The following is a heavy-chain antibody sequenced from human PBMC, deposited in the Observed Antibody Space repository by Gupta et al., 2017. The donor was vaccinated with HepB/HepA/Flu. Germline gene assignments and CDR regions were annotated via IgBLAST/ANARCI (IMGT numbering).Heavy chain of an antibody. CDR3: ARRVDYYDSSGYLDPYYFDY. Sequence: QVQLVQSGAEVKKPGASVKVSCKASGYTFTSYAMHWVRQAPGQRLEWMGWINVGNGNTKYSQKFQGRVTNTRDTSASTAYMELSSLRSEDTAVYYCARRVDYYDSSGYLDPYYFDYWGQGTLVTVSS. J-gene: IGHJ4*02. CDR1: GYTFTSYA. CDR2: INVGNGNT. V-gene: IGHV1-3*01. D-gene: IGHD3-22*01.